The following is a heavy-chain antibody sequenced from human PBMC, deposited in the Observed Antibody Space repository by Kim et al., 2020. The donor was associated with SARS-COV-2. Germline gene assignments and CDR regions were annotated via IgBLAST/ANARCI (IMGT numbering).Heavy chain of an antibody. CDR3: ARSLYYCSGSYSP. Sequence: YADSVKGRFTISRDNSKNALYLQMNILRAEDTAVYYCARSLYYCSGSYSPWGQGTLVTVSS. V-gene: IGHV3-53*01. J-gene: IGHJ5*02. D-gene: IGHD3-10*01.